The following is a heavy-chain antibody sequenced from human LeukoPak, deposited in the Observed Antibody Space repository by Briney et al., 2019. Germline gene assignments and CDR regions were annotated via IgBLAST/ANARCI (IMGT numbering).Heavy chain of an antibody. CDR1: GFTFSSYA. CDR2: IQYSGST. D-gene: IGHD1-1*01. V-gene: IGHV4-59*01. J-gene: IGHJ5*02. CDR3: ARDWELGH. Sequence: GSLRLSCAASGFTFSSYAMHWIRQPPGKGLEWIGNIQYSGSTNYNPSLKSRVTILLDTSKNQFSLKLNSVTAADTAVYYCARDWELGHWGQGTLVTVS.